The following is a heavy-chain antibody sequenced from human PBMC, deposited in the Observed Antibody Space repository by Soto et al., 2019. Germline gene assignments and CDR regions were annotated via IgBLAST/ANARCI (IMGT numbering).Heavy chain of an antibody. CDR1: GYTFTSYD. CDR2: MNPNSGNT. Sequence: QVQLVQSGAEVKKPGASVTVSCKASGYTFTSYDINWVRQATGQGLEWMGWMNPNSGNTGYAQKSQXXVTMTRNTSISTAYMELSSLRSEDPAVYYCASEKTSYGMDVWGQGTTVTVSS. CDR3: ASEKTSYGMDV. J-gene: IGHJ6*02. V-gene: IGHV1-8*01.